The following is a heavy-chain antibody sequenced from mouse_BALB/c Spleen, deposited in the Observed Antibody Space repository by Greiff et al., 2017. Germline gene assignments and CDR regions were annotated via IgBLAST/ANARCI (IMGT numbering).Heavy chain of an antibody. CDR3: TRLLYGDYFDY. J-gene: IGHJ2*01. CDR1: GFTFSNYW. D-gene: IGHD1-1*02. Sequence: EVMLVESGGGLVQPGGSMKLSCVASGFTFSNYWMNWVRQSPEKGLEWVAEIRLKSNNYATHYAESVKGRFTISRDDSKSSVYLQMNNLRAEDTGIYYCTRLLYGDYFDYWGQGTTLTVSS. CDR2: IRLKSNNYAT. V-gene: IGHV6-6*02.